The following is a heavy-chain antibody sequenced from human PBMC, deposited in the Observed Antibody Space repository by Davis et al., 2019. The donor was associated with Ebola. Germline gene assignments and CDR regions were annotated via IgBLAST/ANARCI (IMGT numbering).Heavy chain of an antibody. CDR3: ARGGYFDWLTRWHYYGMDV. D-gene: IGHD3-9*01. Sequence: AASVKVSCKASGYTFTTHYIHWVRQATGQGLEWMGWMNPNSENTGYAQKFQGRVTMTRSTSISTAYMELSSLRSEDTAVYYCARGGYFDWLTRWHYYGMDVWGQGTTVTVSS. J-gene: IGHJ6*02. CDR2: MNPNSENT. CDR1: GYTFTTHY. V-gene: IGHV1-8*02.